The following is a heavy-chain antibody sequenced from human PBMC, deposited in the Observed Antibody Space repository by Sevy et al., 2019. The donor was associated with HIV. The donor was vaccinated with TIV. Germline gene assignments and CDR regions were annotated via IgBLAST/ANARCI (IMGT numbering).Heavy chain of an antibody. J-gene: IGHJ4*02. CDR2: ISSGNTYT. Sequence: GGSLRLSCAASGLIFSDYYMGWVRQAPGKGLEWVADISSGNTYTNYADSVKGRFTISRDNAKKSLYLQMNTLRAEDTAVYYCARLSVIASAPYYFDYWGQGALVTVSS. D-gene: IGHD2-21*01. CDR1: GLIFSDYY. V-gene: IGHV3-11*06. CDR3: ARLSVIASAPYYFDY.